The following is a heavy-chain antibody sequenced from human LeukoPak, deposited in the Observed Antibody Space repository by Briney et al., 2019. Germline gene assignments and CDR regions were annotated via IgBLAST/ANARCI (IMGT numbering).Heavy chain of an antibody. D-gene: IGHD3-3*01. Sequence: AGGSLRLSCAASGFTFSSYSMTWVRQAPRKGLEWVATINHDGSDKYYVDSVKGRFTISRDNAKNSLYLQMNSLRAEDTAVYYCARAYYDFWSGYYTGRGTDYMDVWGKGTTVTVSS. CDR2: INHDGSDK. V-gene: IGHV3-7*01. CDR3: ARAYYDFWSGYYTGRGTDYMDV. CDR1: GFTFSSYS. J-gene: IGHJ6*03.